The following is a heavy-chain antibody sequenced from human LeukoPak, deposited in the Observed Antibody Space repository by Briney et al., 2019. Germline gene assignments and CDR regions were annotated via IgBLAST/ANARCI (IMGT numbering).Heavy chain of an antibody. D-gene: IGHD5-24*01. Sequence: SVKVSCKASGGTFSSYAISWVRQAPGQGLEWIGRIIPIFGTANYAQKFQGRVTITTDESTSTAYMELSSLRSEDTAVYYCARGPQMATIVYYYYYYMDVWGKGTTVTVSS. V-gene: IGHV1-69*05. CDR2: IIPIFGTA. J-gene: IGHJ6*03. CDR1: GGTFSSYA. CDR3: ARGPQMATIVYYYYYYMDV.